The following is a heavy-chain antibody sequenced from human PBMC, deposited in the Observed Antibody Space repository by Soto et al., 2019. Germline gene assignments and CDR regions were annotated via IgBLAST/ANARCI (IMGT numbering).Heavy chain of an antibody. D-gene: IGHD3-3*01. CDR2: ISTYNGNT. CDR1: GYTFTSYG. CDR3: ARLLFLEWFDDY. V-gene: IGHV1-18*04. Sequence: GASVKVSGETSGYTFTSYGISWVRQAPGQGLEWMGWISTYNGNTNYAQKFQGRATMTTDTSTTTAYMELRSLKSDDTAVYYCARLLFLEWFDDYWGQGTLVTVSS. J-gene: IGHJ4*02.